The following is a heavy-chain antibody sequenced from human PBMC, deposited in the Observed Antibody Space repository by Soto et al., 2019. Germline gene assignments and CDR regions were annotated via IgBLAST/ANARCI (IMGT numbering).Heavy chain of an antibody. CDR3: ARDHRFDYYFDY. V-gene: IGHV4-31*03. J-gene: IGHJ4*02. CDR1: GGSISSGGYY. Sequence: SETLSLTCTVSGGSISSGGYYWSWIRQHPGKGLEWIGYIYYSGSTYYNPSLKSRVTISVDTSKNQFSLKLSSVTAADTVVYYCARDHRFDYYFDYWGQRTLVTVSS. CDR2: IYYSGST.